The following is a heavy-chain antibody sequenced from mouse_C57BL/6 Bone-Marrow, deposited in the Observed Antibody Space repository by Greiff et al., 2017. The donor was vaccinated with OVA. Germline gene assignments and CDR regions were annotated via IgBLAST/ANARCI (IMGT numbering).Heavy chain of an antibody. CDR1: GYTFTDYE. CDR3: TRREVYDGYYLFAY. J-gene: IGHJ3*01. Sequence: QVQLKESGAELVRPGASVTLSCKASGYTFTDYEMHWVKQTPVHGLEWIGAIDPETGGTAYNQKFKGKAILTADKSSSTAYMELRSLTSEDSAVYYCTRREVYDGYYLFAYWGQGTLVTVSA. D-gene: IGHD2-3*01. V-gene: IGHV1-15*01. CDR2: IDPETGGT.